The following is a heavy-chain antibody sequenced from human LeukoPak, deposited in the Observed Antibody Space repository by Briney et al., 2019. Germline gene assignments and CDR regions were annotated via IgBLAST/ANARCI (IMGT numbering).Heavy chain of an antibody. D-gene: IGHD3-10*01. CDR3: ARARGSQSFDY. V-gene: IGHV1-2*02. CDR2: INPNSGGT. CDR1: GYTFTGYY. Sequence: ASVKASCKASGYTFTGYYIHWVRQAPGQGLEWMGWINPNSGGTNYALKFQGRVTMTRDTSVSTAYMELSRLRSDDTAVYYCARARGSQSFDYWGQGTLVTVSS. J-gene: IGHJ4*02.